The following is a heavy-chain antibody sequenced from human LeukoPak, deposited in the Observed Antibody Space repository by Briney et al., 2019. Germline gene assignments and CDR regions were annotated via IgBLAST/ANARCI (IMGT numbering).Heavy chain of an antibody. CDR1: GFTFSSYS. CDR2: ISGSSSYI. V-gene: IGHV3-21*01. D-gene: IGHD2-2*01. J-gene: IGHJ4*02. Sequence: GGSLRLSCAASGFTFSSYSMNWVRQAPGKGLEWVSSISGSSSYIYYADSVKGRFTISRDNAKNSLYLQMNSLRAEDTAVYYCATNLYCSSTSCFFGKYPFDYWGQGTLVTVSS. CDR3: ATNLYCSSTSCFFGKYPFDY.